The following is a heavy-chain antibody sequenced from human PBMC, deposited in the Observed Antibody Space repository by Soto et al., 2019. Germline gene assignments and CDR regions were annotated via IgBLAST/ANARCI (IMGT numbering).Heavy chain of an antibody. J-gene: IGHJ4*02. Sequence: GGSLRLSCAASGFTFSSYGMHWVRQAPGKGLEWVAVISYDGSNKYYADSVKGRFTISRDNSKNSLYLQMNSLRVEDTAVYYCANARTNYYDSSGLDFWGQGTLVTVSS. CDR2: ISYDGSNK. V-gene: IGHV3-30*18. CDR3: ANARTNYYDSSGLDF. CDR1: GFTFSSYG. D-gene: IGHD3-22*01.